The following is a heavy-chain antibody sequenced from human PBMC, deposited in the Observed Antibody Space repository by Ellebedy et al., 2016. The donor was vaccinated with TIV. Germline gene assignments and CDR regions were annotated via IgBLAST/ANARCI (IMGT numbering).Heavy chain of an antibody. CDR1: GFTFSNNS. J-gene: IGHJ3*02. V-gene: IGHV3-48*04. CDR2: ISSTGTNR. CDR3: ASGAYDI. Sequence: GESLKISCAASGFTFSNNSMNWVRQAPGKGLEWVSYISSTGTNRYYADSVNGRFTISRDNAKISVYLQMNSMTAEDTAVYYFASGAYDIWGQGTMVTVSS.